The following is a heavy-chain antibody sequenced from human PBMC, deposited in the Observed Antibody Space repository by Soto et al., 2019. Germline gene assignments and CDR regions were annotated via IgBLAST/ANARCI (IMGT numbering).Heavy chain of an antibody. Sequence: GASVKVSCKASGYTFTGYFMHWVRQAPGQGLEWMGWINPYSGGADYAQSCQGRVTMTRDTSISTVYMELSRLRFDDTAVYYCARVIRGAYYNSPLDTWGQGTVVTVSS. J-gene: IGHJ5*02. V-gene: IGHV1-2*02. D-gene: IGHD3-10*01. CDR3: ARVIRGAYYNSPLDT. CDR2: INPYSGGA. CDR1: GYTFTGYF.